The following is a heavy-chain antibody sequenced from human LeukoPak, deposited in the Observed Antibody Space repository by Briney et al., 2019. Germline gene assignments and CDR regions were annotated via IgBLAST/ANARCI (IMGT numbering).Heavy chain of an antibody. V-gene: IGHV3-23*01. J-gene: IGHJ1*01. D-gene: IGHD3-3*01. CDR1: GFTFSSYA. CDR2: ISGSGGST. CDR3: AEDLWYDFWSGQEPRSFQH. Sequence: GGSLRLSCAASGFTFSSYAMSWVRQAPGKGLEWVSAISGSGGSTYYADSVKGRFTISRDNSKNTLYLQMNSLRAEDTAVYYCAEDLWYDFWSGQEPRSFQHWGQGTLVTVSS.